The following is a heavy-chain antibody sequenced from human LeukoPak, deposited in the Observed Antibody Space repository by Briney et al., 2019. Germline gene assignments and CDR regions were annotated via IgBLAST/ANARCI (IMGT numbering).Heavy chain of an antibody. D-gene: IGHD2-2*01. J-gene: IGHJ4*02. V-gene: IGHV4-38-2*02. Sequence: SETLSLTCTVSGYSISSGYYWGWIRQPPGKGLEWIGSIYHSGSTYYNPSLKSRVTISVDTSKNQFSLKLTSVTAADTAVYYCARDAVVPASLLDYWGQGTLVTVSS. CDR2: IYHSGST. CDR1: GYSISSGYY. CDR3: ARDAVVPASLLDY.